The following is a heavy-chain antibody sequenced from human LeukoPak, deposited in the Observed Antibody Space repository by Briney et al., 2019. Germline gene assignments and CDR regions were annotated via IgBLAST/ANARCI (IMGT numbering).Heavy chain of an antibody. D-gene: IGHD4-17*01. V-gene: IGHV3-21*01. CDR3: ARRMTSVTQNFDY. CDR1: GFTFSSYS. CDR2: ISGSGGST. J-gene: IGHJ4*02. Sequence: GGSLRLSCAASGFTFSSYSMNWVRQAPGKGLEWVSAISGSGGSTYYADSVKGRFTISRDNAKNSLYLQMNSLRAEDTAVYYCARRMTSVTQNFDYWGQGTLVTVSS.